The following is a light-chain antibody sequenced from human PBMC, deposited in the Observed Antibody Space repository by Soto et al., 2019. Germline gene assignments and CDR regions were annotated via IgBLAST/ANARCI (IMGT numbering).Light chain of an antibody. V-gene: IGLV2-23*01. CDR2: EGS. J-gene: IGLJ3*02. Sequence: QSALTQPASVSGSPGQSITISCTGTSSDVGSYNLVSWYQQHPVKAPKLMIYEGSKRPSGVSNRFSGSKSGNTASLTISGLQAEDEAAYYCCSYAGSSTWVFGGGTKLTVL. CDR3: CSYAGSSTWV. CDR1: SSDVGSYNL.